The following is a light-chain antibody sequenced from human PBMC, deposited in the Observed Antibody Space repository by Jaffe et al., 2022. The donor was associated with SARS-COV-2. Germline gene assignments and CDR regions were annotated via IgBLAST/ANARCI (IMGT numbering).Light chain of an antibody. CDR1: HDISNY. Sequence: DIQMTQSPSSLSASIGDRVTITCQASHDISNYLNWYQQKPGKAPTLLIYDASNLQTGVPSRFSGSGSGTDFTFTITSLQPEDIATYYCHQYDNLPQTFGQGTKLEL. V-gene: IGKV1-33*01. CDR2: DAS. CDR3: HQYDNLPQT. J-gene: IGKJ2*01.